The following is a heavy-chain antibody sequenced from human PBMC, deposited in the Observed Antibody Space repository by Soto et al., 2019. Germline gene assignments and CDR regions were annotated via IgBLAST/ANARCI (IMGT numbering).Heavy chain of an antibody. Sequence: GGSLRVSCAASGFTFSSYSMNWVRQAPGKGLEWVSSISSSSSYIYYADSVKGRFTISRDNAKNSLYLQMNSLRAEDTAVYYCASSPYYYDSSGYPYYFDYWGQGTLVTVSS. V-gene: IGHV3-21*01. J-gene: IGHJ4*02. CDR1: GFTFSSYS. CDR2: ISSSSSYI. D-gene: IGHD3-22*01. CDR3: ASSPYYYDSSGYPYYFDY.